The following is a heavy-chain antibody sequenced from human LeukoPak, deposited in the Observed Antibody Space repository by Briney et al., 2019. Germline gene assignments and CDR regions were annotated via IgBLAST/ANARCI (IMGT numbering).Heavy chain of an antibody. V-gene: IGHV3-7*01. CDR3: AKNGGKLQHYYMDV. CDR2: IKQDGSEK. Sequence: GGSLRLSCAASGFTFSSRDWMTWVRQAPGKGLEWVANIKQDGSEKNYVDSVKGRFTISRDNAKNSLYLQMNSLRAEGTAVYYCAKNGGKLQHYYMDVWGKGTTVTISS. CDR1: GFTFSSRDW. D-gene: IGHD4-23*01. J-gene: IGHJ6*03.